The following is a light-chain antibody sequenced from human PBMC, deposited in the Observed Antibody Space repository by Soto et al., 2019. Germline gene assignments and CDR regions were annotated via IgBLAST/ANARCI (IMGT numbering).Light chain of an antibody. V-gene: IGLV2-8*01. CDR1: SSDVGGYKY. J-gene: IGLJ1*01. CDR2: EVT. CDR3: SSYAVSNTLV. Sequence: QSALTQPPSASGSPGQSVTISCTGTSSDVGGYKYVSWYQQHPGKAPKVMIYEVTKRPSGVPDRFSGSKSGNTASLTVSGLQAEDEADYYCSSYAVSNTLVFGTGTKLTVL.